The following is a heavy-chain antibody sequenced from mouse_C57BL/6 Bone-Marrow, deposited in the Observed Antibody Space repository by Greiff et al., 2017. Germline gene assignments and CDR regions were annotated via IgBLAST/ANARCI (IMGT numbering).Heavy chain of an antibody. J-gene: IGHJ1*03. CDR2: IYPRDGST. CDR3: AGLEFYGSSWDWYVDV. Sequence: VQGVESGPELVKPGASVKLSCKASGYTFTSYDIHWVKQRPGQGLEWIGWIYPRDGSTKYNEKFKGKATLTVDTSSSTAYMELHSLTSEDSAVYFCAGLEFYGSSWDWYVDVGGTGTTATVSS. V-gene: IGHV1-85*01. D-gene: IGHD1-1*01. CDR1: GYTFTSYD.